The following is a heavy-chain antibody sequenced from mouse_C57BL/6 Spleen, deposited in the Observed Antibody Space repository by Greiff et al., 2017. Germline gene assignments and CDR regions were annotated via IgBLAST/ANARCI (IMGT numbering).Heavy chain of an antibody. CDR2: INPSSGYT. CDR3: AREGPITTVVAEDWYFDV. CDR1: GYTFTSYW. D-gene: IGHD1-1*01. V-gene: IGHV1-7*01. Sequence: QVQLQQSGAELAKPGASVKLSCKASGYTFTSYWMHWVKQRPGQGLEWIGYINPSSGYTKYNQKFKDKATLTADKSSSTAYMQLSSLTYEDSAVYYWAREGPITTVVAEDWYFDVWGTGTTVTVSS. J-gene: IGHJ1*03.